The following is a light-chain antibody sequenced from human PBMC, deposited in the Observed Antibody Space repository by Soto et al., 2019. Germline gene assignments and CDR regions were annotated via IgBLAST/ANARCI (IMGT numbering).Light chain of an antibody. J-gene: IGLJ2*01. Sequence: QSVLTQPPSVSGAPGQRVTISCTGSSSNIGAGYDVHWYQHLPGTAPKLLIYGNTNRPSGVPDRFSGSKSGTSASLAITGLQAEDEADYYRQSYDSSLSGVVFGGGTQLTVL. CDR2: GNT. V-gene: IGLV1-40*01. CDR1: SSNIGAGYD. CDR3: QSYDSSLSGVV.